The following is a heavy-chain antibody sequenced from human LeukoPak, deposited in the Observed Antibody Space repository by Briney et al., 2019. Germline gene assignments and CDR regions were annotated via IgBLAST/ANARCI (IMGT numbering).Heavy chain of an antibody. J-gene: IGHJ4*02. D-gene: IGHD5-12*01. Sequence: SETLSLTCTVSGGSISSGSYYWSWIRQPAGKGLEWIGRIYTSGSTNYNPSLKSRVTISVDTSKNQFSLKLSSVTAADTAVYYCARLGYSGYATKRFDYWGQGTLVTVSS. CDR1: GGSISSGSYY. V-gene: IGHV4-61*02. CDR3: ARLGYSGYATKRFDY. CDR2: IYTSGST.